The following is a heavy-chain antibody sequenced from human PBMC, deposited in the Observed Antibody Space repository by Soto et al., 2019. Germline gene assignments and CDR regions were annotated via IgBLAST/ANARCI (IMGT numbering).Heavy chain of an antibody. J-gene: IGHJ4*02. CDR2: IKQDGTEK. V-gene: IGHV3-7*01. Sequence: EVQLVESGGGLVQPGGSLRLSCAASGFTFSNYWMSWVRQAPGKGLEWVANIKQDGTEKNYVDSVRGRFTISRDNAKNPLDLQMNSLTAEDTAVYYCASVAIWGQGNLVTISS. CDR3: ASVAI. D-gene: IGHD5-12*01. CDR1: GFTFSNYW.